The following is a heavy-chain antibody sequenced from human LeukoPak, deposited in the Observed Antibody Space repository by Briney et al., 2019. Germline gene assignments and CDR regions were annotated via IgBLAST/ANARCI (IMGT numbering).Heavy chain of an antibody. J-gene: IGHJ6*02. CDR1: GGSIKSNNW. V-gene: IGHV4-4*02. D-gene: IGHD6-19*01. CDR2: IYHSGST. CDR3: ARVPSSGWYNYYYGMDV. Sequence: SETLSLTCAVSGGSIKSNNWWSWVRQPPGKGLEWIGEIYHSGSTNYNPSLKSRVTISVDTSKNQFSLKLSSVTAADTAVYYCARVPSSGWYNYYYGMDVWGQGTTVTVSS.